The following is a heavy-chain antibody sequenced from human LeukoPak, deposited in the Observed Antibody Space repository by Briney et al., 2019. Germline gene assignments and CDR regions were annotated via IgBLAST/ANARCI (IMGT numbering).Heavy chain of an antibody. V-gene: IGHV3-30*18. CDR3: AKDYGGVVTAVNYYYYYGMDV. D-gene: IGHD2-21*02. Sequence: PGRSLRLSCAASGFTFSTYGMHWVRQAPGKGLEWVAVISYDGSNKYYADSVKGRFTISRDNSKNTLYLQMNSLRAEDTAVYYCAKDYGGVVTAVNYYYYYGMDVWGQGTTVTVSS. CDR2: ISYDGSNK. CDR1: GFTFSTYG. J-gene: IGHJ6*02.